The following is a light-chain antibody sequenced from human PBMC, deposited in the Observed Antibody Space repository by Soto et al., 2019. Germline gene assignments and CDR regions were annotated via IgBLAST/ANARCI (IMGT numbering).Light chain of an antibody. CDR3: LQHKSYPRT. J-gene: IGKJ1*01. CDR1: QSISTW. Sequence: DIQMTQSPSTLSASVGDRVTITCRASQSISTWLACYQQKPGKAPKLLIYDASRLESGVPSRFSGSGSGTEFTLTISSPQPEDFATYYCLQHKSYPRTFGQGTKVDI. V-gene: IGKV1-5*01. CDR2: DAS.